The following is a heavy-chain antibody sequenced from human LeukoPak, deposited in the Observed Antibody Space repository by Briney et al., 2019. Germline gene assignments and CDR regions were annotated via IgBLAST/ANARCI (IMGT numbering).Heavy chain of an antibody. J-gene: IGHJ4*02. Sequence: SETLSLTCTVSGGSVSSRGYYRSWIRQPAGKGLEWIGRIYTSGSTNYNPSLKSRVTMSVDTSKNQVPRKLSSVTAADTAVYYCARVTVIAVVDYWGQGTLVTISS. CDR1: GGSVSSRGYY. D-gene: IGHD6-19*01. CDR2: IYTSGST. V-gene: IGHV4-61*02. CDR3: ARVTVIAVVDY.